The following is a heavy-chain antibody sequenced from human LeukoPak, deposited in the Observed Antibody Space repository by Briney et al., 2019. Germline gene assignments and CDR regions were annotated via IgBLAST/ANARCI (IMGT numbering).Heavy chain of an antibody. J-gene: IGHJ3*02. CDR2: IIPIFGTA. CDR1: GGTFSSYA. Sequence: SVKVSCKASGGTFSSYAISWVRQAPGQGLEWMGGIIPIFGTANYAQKFQGRVTITADESTSTAYMELSSLRSEDTAVYYCARDGPVRGAFDIWGQGTMVTVSS. D-gene: IGHD3-10*01. CDR3: ARDGPVRGAFDI. V-gene: IGHV1-69*13.